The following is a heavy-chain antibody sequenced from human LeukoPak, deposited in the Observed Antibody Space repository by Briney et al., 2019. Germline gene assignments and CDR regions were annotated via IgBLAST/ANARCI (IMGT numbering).Heavy chain of an antibody. D-gene: IGHD4-11*01. Sequence: GGSLRLSCAASGFTFSSYGMHWVRQAPGKGLEWVAVISYDGSNKYYGDSVKGRFTISRDNSKNTLYLQMNSLRAEDTAVYYCARGLQGLDYWGQGTLVTISS. CDR2: ISYDGSNK. J-gene: IGHJ4*02. CDR3: ARGLQGLDY. V-gene: IGHV3-33*05. CDR1: GFTFSSYG.